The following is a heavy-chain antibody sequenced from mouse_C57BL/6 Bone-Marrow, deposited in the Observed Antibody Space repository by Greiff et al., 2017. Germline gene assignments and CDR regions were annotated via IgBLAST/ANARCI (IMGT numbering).Heavy chain of an antibody. CDR3: TREGLGYDGYSGFAY. D-gene: IGHD2-3*01. Sequence: EVQLVESGEGLVKPGGSLKLSCAASGFTFSSYAMSWVRQTPEKRLEWVAYISSGGDDIYYADTVKGRFTISRDSARNTLYRQMRRLKSEDTAMYYCTREGLGYDGYSGFAYWGQGTLVTVSA. CDR1: GFTFSSYA. CDR2: ISSGGDDI. V-gene: IGHV5-9-1*02. J-gene: IGHJ3*01.